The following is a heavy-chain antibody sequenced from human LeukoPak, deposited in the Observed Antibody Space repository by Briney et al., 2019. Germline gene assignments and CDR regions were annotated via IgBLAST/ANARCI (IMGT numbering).Heavy chain of an antibody. CDR1: GFTFSSYG. CDR3: AKDRLYDYVWGSYRSHRGWFDS. J-gene: IGHJ5*01. Sequence: GGSLRLSCAASGFTFSSYGMHWVRQAPGKGLEWVAFIRYDGSNKYYADSVKGRFTISRDNSKNTLYLQMNSLRAEDTAVYYCAKDRLYDYVWGSYRSHRGWFDSWGQGTLVTVSS. V-gene: IGHV3-30*02. D-gene: IGHD3-16*02. CDR2: IRYDGSNK.